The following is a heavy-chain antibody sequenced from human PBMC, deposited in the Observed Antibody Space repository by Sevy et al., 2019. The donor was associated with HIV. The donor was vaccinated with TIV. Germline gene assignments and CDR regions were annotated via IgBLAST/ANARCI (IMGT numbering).Heavy chain of an antibody. CDR2: IYYSGST. V-gene: IGHV4-59*13. Sequence: SETLSLTCTVSGGSISSYCWSWIRQPPGKGLEWIGYIYYSGSTNYNPSLKSRVTISVDTSKNQFSLKLSSVTAADTAVYYCARVSRFGDREEDYWGQGTLVTVSS. D-gene: IGHD3-10*01. J-gene: IGHJ4*02. CDR1: GGSISSYC. CDR3: ARVSRFGDREEDY.